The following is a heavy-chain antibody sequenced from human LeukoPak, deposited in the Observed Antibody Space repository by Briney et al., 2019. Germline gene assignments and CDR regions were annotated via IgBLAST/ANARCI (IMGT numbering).Heavy chain of an antibody. Sequence: ASVKLSCKASGYTFTNYFVYWVRQAPGQGLEWIGIINPTSVGREYAQKFQGRITMTRDTSTSTVYMELNSLRSDDTAVYYCARMGRGDQDWYFDLWGRGTLITVSS. CDR2: INPTSVGR. CDR1: GYTFTNYF. D-gene: IGHD4-17*01. V-gene: IGHV1-46*01. J-gene: IGHJ2*01. CDR3: ARMGRGDQDWYFDL.